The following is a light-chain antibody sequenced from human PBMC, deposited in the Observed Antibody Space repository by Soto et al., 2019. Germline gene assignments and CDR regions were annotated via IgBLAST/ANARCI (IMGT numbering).Light chain of an antibody. CDR1: SSDVGGYNY. J-gene: IGLJ1*01. V-gene: IGLV2-14*01. CDR2: EVN. CDR3: SSYRSSTTDV. Sequence: QSVLTQPASVSGSPGQSITISCTGTSSDVGGYNYVSWYQQHPGKAPKLMIYEVNNRPSGVSNRFSGSKSGNTASLTISGLQAEDEADYYCSSYRSSTTDVFGTGTKLTVL.